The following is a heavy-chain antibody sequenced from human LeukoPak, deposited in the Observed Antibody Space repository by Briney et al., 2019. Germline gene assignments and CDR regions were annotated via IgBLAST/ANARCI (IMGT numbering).Heavy chain of an antibody. V-gene: IGHV3-21*01. CDR3: ARVGSDGGYYFDY. J-gene: IGHJ4*02. CDR2: ISSSSSYI. D-gene: IGHD2-15*01. CDR1: GFTFSSYG. Sequence: GGSLRLSCAASGFTFSSYGMHWVRQAPGKGLEWVSSISSSSSYIYYADSVKGRFTISRDNAKNSLYLQMNSLRAEDTAVYYCARVGSDGGYYFDYWGQGTLVTVSS.